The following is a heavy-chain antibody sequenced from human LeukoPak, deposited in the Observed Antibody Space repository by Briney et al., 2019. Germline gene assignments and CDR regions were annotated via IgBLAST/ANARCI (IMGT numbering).Heavy chain of an antibody. D-gene: IGHD3-9*01. Sequence: GGSLRLSCAASGFTFSSHRMSWVRQAPGKGLEWVSAISGSGGSTYYADSVKGRFTISRDNSKNTLYLQMNSLRAEDTAVYYCAKDKEGYDILTGYYRTLWYWGQGTLVTVSS. CDR2: ISGSGGST. CDR3: AKDKEGYDILTGYYRTLWY. V-gene: IGHV3-23*01. J-gene: IGHJ4*02. CDR1: GFTFSSHR.